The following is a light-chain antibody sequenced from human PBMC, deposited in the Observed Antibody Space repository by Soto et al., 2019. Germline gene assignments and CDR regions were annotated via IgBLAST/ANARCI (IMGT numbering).Light chain of an antibody. CDR1: QDINSR. CDR2: AAS. CDR3: LQVKSFPRT. Sequence: DIQMTQSPSSVSASVGATVTITCRASQDINSRLAWFQQKPGRAPKYLIQAASILQSGFPSRFAGSGSGTDFSLTINTLQPEDFATYYCLQVKSFPRTFGQGTKVDIK. J-gene: IGKJ1*01. V-gene: IGKV1-12*01.